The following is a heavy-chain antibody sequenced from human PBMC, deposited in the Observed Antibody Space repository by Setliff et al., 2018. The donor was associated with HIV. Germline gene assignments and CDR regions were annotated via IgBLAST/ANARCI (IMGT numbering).Heavy chain of an antibody. CDR1: GYTFSDYY. CDR2: INGNTGAT. D-gene: IGHD3-10*01. CDR3: ARGGDDSGPGTWTFDY. Sequence: GSVKVSCKASGYTFSDYYLHWVRQAPGQGLEWMGWINGNTGATNYAQKFQGRVTITRDTSMYTAYMELTRLRFDDTAVYSCARGGDDSGPGTWTFDYWGQGALVTVSS. V-gene: IGHV1-2*02. J-gene: IGHJ4*02.